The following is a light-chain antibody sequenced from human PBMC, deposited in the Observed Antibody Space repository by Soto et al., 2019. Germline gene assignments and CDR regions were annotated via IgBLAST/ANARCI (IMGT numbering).Light chain of an antibody. CDR2: GAS. J-gene: IGKJ2*01. CDR3: QQTYSSPPKYT. V-gene: IGKV1-39*01. Sequence: DIQMTQSPSSLSASIGDSVTITCRASQSVSTHLNWYQQKPGKAPNLLIHGASSLQGGVPSRFSGSGSGTDFTLTISSLQPEDSATYYCQQTYSSPPKYTFGQGTKLEIK. CDR1: QSVSTH.